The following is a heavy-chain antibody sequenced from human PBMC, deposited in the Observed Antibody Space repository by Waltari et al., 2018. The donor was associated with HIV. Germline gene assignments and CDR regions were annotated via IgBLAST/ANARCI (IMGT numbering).Heavy chain of an antibody. D-gene: IGHD1-7*01. CDR1: GFTFTSYS. CDR3: ARDSPRLSGTSRFDY. V-gene: IGHV3-21*02. CDR2: ISSSSSHI. J-gene: IGHJ4*02. Sequence: EVRLVESGGGLVKPGGSLSLSCEASGFTFTSYSMNWVRQAPGKGLEWVSFISSSSSHIYYTDSLKGRFTISRDNAKNSLYLQMNSLRADDTAIYYCARDSPRLSGTSRFDYWGRGTLVTVS.